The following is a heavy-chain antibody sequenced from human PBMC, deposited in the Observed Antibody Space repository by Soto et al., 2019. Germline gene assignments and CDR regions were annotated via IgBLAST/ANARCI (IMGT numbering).Heavy chain of an antibody. Sequence: QVQLVQSGAEVKKPGSSVKVSCKASGGTFSSYAISWVRQAPGQGLEWRGGIIPIFGTANYAQKFQGRVTITADASMSTAYTELSSLRSYDPALNYCTSSPRVYYDSSGYYKNWYFDLWCRGTMVTVSS. D-gene: IGHD3-22*01. CDR2: IIPIFGTA. V-gene: IGHV1-69*01. CDR3: TSSPRVYYDSSGYYKNWYFDL. J-gene: IGHJ2*01. CDR1: GGTFSSYA.